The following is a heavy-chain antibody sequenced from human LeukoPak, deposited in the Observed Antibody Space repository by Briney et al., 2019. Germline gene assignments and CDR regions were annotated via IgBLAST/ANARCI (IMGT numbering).Heavy chain of an antibody. V-gene: IGHV5-51*01. CDR2: IYPGDSDT. Sequence: GESQKISCKGSGYSFTSYWIGWLRQMPGKGLEWMGIIYPGDSDTRYSPSFQGQVTISADKSISIAYLQWSSLKASDTAMYYCAGVGAVAGSRVWYFDYWGQGTLVTVSS. D-gene: IGHD6-19*01. J-gene: IGHJ4*02. CDR3: AGVGAVAGSRVWYFDY. CDR1: GYSFTSYW.